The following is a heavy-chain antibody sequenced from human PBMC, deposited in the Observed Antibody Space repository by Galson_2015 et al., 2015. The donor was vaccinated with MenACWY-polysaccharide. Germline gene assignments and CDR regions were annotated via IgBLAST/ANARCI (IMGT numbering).Heavy chain of an antibody. CDR3: AKDTGSSPNDF. J-gene: IGHJ4*02. V-gene: IGHV3-23*01. D-gene: IGHD1-26*01. CDR1: GFPFNIYA. Sequence: SLRLSCAASGFPFNIYAMSWVRQAPGKGLEWVSAISGSGGSTYYADSVKGRFTISRDNSKNTLYLQMNSLRAEDTAVYYCAKDTGSSPNDFWGQGTLVTVSS. CDR2: ISGSGGST.